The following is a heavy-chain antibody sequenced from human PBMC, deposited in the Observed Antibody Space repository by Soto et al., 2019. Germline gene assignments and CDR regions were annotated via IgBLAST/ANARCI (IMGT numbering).Heavy chain of an antibody. CDR2: ISSSSGST. CDR3: AKVGSDRYSGQHSDY. J-gene: IGHJ4*02. V-gene: IGHV3-23*01. Sequence: EVPLLESGGGFVQPGGSLRLSCAASGFTFSNDAMNWVCQAPGKGLEWVSTISSSSGSTYYADSVKGRFTISRDNSKNFLYLQMNSLRGDDTAVYYCAKVGSDRYSGQHSDYWGQGTLVTISS. D-gene: IGHD5-12*01. CDR1: GFTFSNDA.